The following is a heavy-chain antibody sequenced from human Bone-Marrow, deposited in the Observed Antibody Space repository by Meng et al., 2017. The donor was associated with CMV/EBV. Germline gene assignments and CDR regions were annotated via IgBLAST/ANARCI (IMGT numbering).Heavy chain of an antibody. V-gene: IGHV1-69*05. CDR3: ARGRPPRTPKMQYHFDY. Sequence: SVKVSCKASGGTFSSYAISWVRQAPGQGLEWMGGIIPIFGTANYAQKFQGRVTITTDESTSTAYMELSSLRSEDTAVYYCARGRPPRTPKMQYHFDYWGQGTLVTVSS. CDR2: IIPIFGTA. CDR1: GGTFSSYA. J-gene: IGHJ4*02. D-gene: IGHD2-2*01.